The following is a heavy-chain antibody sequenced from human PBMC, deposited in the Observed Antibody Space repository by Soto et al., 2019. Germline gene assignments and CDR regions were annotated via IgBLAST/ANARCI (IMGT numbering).Heavy chain of an antibody. CDR3: ARVISARLYYFYAMDV. V-gene: IGHV1-69*01. D-gene: IGHD6-6*01. J-gene: IGHJ6*02. Sequence: QVQLVQSGAEVKKPGSSVKVSCKAYGGIFSSYAISWVRQAPGQGLEWMGGIIPLFGTTDYAQKFQGRVTITADESTSTAYMELSSLIPEDTAVFYCARVISARLYYFYAMDVRGQGTTVIVSS. CDR1: GGIFSSYA. CDR2: IIPLFGTT.